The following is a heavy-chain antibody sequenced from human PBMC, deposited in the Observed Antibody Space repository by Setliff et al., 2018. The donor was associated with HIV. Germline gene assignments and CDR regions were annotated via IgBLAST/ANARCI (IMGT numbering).Heavy chain of an antibody. D-gene: IGHD3-10*01. CDR3: AREVKDGSTYYFDY. J-gene: IGHJ4*02. Sequence: ASVKVSCKASGYTFTNYFIHWVRQAPGQGLEWMGWISAYNGDTKYSQTFQGRVTMTTDTSTATAFMELRSLRSDDTAVYYCAREVKDGSTYYFDYWGQGTLVTVSS. CDR1: GYTFTNYF. CDR2: ISAYNGDT. V-gene: IGHV1-18*04.